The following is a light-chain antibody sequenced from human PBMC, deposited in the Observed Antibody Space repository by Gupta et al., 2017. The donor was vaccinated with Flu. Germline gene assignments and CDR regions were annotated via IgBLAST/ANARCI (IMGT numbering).Light chain of an antibody. J-gene: IGLJ2*01. CDR2: DVT. Sequence: QSALTQPRSVSGSPGQSVTISCTGTSGDVGAYNYVFWYQQYPGKAPKLMLYDVTQRPSGVPDRFSGSKSGDTASLTISGLEAEDEADYYCCSYAGSNTLVFGGGTKLTVL. CDR1: SGDVGAYNY. CDR3: CSYAGSNTLV. V-gene: IGLV2-11*01.